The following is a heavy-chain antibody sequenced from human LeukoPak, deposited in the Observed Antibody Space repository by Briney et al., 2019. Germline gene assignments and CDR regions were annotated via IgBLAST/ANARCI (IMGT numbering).Heavy chain of an antibody. CDR2: ISGSGGST. CDR3: AKDHHSSGWRFFDY. CDR1: GFTFSSYG. D-gene: IGHD6-19*01. J-gene: IGHJ4*02. V-gene: IGHV3-23*01. Sequence: GGSLRLSCAASGFTFSSYGMSWVRQAPGKGLEWVSAISGSGGSTYYADSVKGRFTISRDNSKNTLYLQMNSLRAEDTAVYYCAKDHHSSGWRFFDYWGQGTLVTVSA.